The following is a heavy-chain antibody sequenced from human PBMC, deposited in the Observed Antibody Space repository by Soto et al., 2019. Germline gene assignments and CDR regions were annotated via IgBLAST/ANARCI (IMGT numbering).Heavy chain of an antibody. D-gene: IGHD2-2*01. Sequence: QVQLVESGGGVVQPGRSLRLSCAASGFTFSSYAMHWVRQAPGKGLEWVAVISYDGSNKYYADSVKGRFTISRDNSKNTRYLQMNSVSAEDTAVYYCARDGVSAAMGGYYYYGLDVWGQGTTVTVSS. CDR2: ISYDGSNK. J-gene: IGHJ6*02. V-gene: IGHV3-30-3*01. CDR3: ARDGVSAAMGGYYYYGLDV. CDR1: GFTFSSYA.